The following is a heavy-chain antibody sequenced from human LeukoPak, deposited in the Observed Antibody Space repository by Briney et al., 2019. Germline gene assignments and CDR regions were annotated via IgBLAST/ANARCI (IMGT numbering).Heavy chain of an antibody. CDR2: IYYSGST. Sequence: KPSETLSLTCTVSGGSISSYYWSWIRQPPGKGLEWIGYIYYSGSTNYNPSLKSRVTISVDTSKNQFSLKLSSVTAADTAVYYCAGVRGGYYRMDVWGQGTTVTVSS. V-gene: IGHV4-59*01. CDR1: GGSISSYY. D-gene: IGHD3-16*01. CDR3: AGVRGGYYRMDV. J-gene: IGHJ6*02.